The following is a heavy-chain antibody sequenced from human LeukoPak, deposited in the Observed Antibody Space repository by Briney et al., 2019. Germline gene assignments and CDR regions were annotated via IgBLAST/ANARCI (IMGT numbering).Heavy chain of an antibody. V-gene: IGHV4-59*01. Sequence: PSETLSLTCTVSDGSISSYYWSWIRQPPGKGLEWIGCIYDTGSTDYNPSLKSRATISLDTSKNQFSLEVTSVTAADTALYYCARAASSSWCFDYWGQGTLVTVSS. CDR2: IYDTGST. D-gene: IGHD6-13*01. J-gene: IGHJ4*02. CDR1: DGSISSYY. CDR3: ARAASSSWCFDY.